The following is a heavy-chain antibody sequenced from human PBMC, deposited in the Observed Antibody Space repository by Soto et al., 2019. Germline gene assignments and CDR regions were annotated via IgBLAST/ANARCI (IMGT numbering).Heavy chain of an antibody. V-gene: IGHV3-72*01. CDR1: GFTFSDHY. CDR2: TRNKANSYTT. J-gene: IGHJ3*02. D-gene: IGHD2-15*01. Sequence: EVQLVESGGGLVQPGGSLRLSCAASGFTFSDHYMDWVRQAPGKGLEWVGRTRNKANSYTTEYAASVKGRFTISRDDSMTSRFLQMKTVKTDDTAVYYCASDAGAYWNAFAIWGRGTMFTVSS. CDR3: ASDAGAYWNAFAI.